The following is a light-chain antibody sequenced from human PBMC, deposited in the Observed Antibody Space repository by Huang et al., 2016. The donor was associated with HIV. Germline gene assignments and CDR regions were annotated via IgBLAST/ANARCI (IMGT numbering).Light chain of an antibody. Sequence: DIQMTQSPLAMSASVGDRVTITCRASLVVGGYVAWFQQKPGQVPKRLIYGTSSLQSGVPARFSGSGSGSEFTLTISSLQPDDLATYYCLHHDRFPWTFGQGTTVEIK. CDR1: LVVGGY. J-gene: IGKJ1*01. CDR3: LHHDRFPWT. CDR2: GTS. V-gene: IGKV1-17*03.